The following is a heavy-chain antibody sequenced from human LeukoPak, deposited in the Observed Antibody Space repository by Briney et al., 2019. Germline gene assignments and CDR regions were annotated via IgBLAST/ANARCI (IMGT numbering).Heavy chain of an antibody. D-gene: IGHD5-24*01. V-gene: IGHV3-48*03. CDR3: ARPMATTTGDAFDI. CDR1: GFTFSSYE. J-gene: IGHJ3*02. CDR2: ISSSGSTI. Sequence: PGGSQRLSCAASGFTFSSYEMNWVRQAPGKGLEWVSYISSSGSTIYYADSVKGRFTISRDNAKNSLYLQMNSLRAEDTAVYYCARPMATTTGDAFDIWGQGTMVTVSS.